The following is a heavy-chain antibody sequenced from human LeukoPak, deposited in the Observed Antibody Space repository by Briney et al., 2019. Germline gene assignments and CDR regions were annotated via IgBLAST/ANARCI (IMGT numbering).Heavy chain of an antibody. Sequence: GGSLRLSCAASGFTFSVYSMNWVRQAPGKGLEWVSYIGLSSGARYYADSVKGRFSISSDNDKNSLSLQMNSLRADDTAVYYCARDHNYAFDYWGQGILVTVSS. CDR1: GFTFSVYS. CDR3: ARDHNYAFDY. D-gene: IGHD1-1*01. CDR2: IGLSSGAR. J-gene: IGHJ4*02. V-gene: IGHV3-48*04.